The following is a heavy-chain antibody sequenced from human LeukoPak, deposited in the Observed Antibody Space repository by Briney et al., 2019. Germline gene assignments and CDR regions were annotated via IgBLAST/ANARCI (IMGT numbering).Heavy chain of an antibody. J-gene: IGHJ4*02. Sequence: SETLSLTCSVSGASISSYSWSWIRQPPGKGLEWIGYIYHSGSTYYNPSLKSRVTISVDRSKNQFSLKLSSVTAADTAVYYCARVGHDYGGKRMSYFDHWGQETRVSVSS. CDR3: ARVGHDYGGKRMSYFDH. D-gene: IGHD4-17*01. V-gene: IGHV4-30-2*01. CDR2: IYHSGST. CDR1: GASISSYS.